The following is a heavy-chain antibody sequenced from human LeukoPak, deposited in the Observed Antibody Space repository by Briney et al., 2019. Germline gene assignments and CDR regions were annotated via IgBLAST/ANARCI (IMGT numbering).Heavy chain of an antibody. Sequence: GASVKVSCKASGYTFTSHGISWVRQAPGQGLEWMGWISAYNGNTNYAQKLQGRVTMTTDTSTSTAYMELRSLRSDDTAVYYCARDIGLLWFGELLPYYFDYWGQGTLVTVSS. CDR2: ISAYNGNT. V-gene: IGHV1-18*04. J-gene: IGHJ4*02. CDR3: ARDIGLLWFGELLPYYFDY. CDR1: GYTFTSHG. D-gene: IGHD3-10*01.